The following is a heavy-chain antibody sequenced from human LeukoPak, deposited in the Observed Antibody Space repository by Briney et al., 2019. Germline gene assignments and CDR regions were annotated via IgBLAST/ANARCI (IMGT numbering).Heavy chain of an antibody. D-gene: IGHD4-23*01. Sequence: PGGSLRLSCAASGFTFSTFAMSWVRQAPGKGLERVSVMSGSGGSGTYCADSVEGRFTISRDNSKNTLFLEMNSLRAEDTALYYCAKGYYGGSATHFDSWGQGIVVTVSS. J-gene: IGHJ4*02. CDR1: GFTFSTFA. V-gene: IGHV3-23*01. CDR3: AKGYYGGSATHFDS. CDR2: MSGSGGSGT.